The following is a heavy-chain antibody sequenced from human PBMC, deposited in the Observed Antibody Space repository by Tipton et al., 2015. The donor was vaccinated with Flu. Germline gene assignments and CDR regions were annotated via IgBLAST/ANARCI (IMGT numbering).Heavy chain of an antibody. V-gene: IGHV4-59*01. J-gene: IGHJ6*02. Sequence: TLSLTCTVSGDSISTYYWTWVRQPPGKGLEWIGNIHYSGSTIYNPSLKSRLTISLDTSENQFSLDLASVTAADTAVYYCAKGAGWLHHLALNYYYALDVWGQGTTVTVSS. CDR1: GDSISTYY. CDR3: AKGAGWLHHLALNYYYALDV. CDR2: IHYSGST. D-gene: IGHD5-24*01.